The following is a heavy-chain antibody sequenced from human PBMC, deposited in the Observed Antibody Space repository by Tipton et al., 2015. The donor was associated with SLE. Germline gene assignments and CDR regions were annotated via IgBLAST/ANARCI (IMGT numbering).Heavy chain of an antibody. Sequence: GLVKPSETLSLTCTVSGGSISSYYWSWIRQPPGKGLEWIGYIYYSGSTNYNPSLKSRVTISVDTSKNQFSLKLSSVTAADTAVYYCARGGAQGSSSQCYFDYWGQGTLVTVSS. CDR3: ARGGAQGSSSQCYFDY. CDR2: IYYSGST. CDR1: GGSISSYY. J-gene: IGHJ4*02. D-gene: IGHD6-6*01. V-gene: IGHV4-59*12.